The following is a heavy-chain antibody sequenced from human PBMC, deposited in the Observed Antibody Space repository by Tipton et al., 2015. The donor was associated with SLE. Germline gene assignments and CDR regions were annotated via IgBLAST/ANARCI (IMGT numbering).Heavy chain of an antibody. J-gene: IGHJ3*02. CDR3: ARRQNKDKLWFGTGGAFDI. CDR2: IYYSGST. V-gene: IGHV4-39*01. CDR1: GGSISRSSSF. D-gene: IGHD3-10*01. Sequence: TLSLTCTVSGGSISRSSSFWDWIRQPPGKGLEWIATIYYSGSTYYNPSLKSRVTISVDTSKNQYSLKLTSVTAADTAVYYCARRQNKDKLWFGTGGAFDIWGQGTMVSVSS.